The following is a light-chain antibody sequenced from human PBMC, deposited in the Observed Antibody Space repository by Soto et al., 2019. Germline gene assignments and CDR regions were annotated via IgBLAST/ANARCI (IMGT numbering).Light chain of an antibody. V-gene: IGKV3-20*01. J-gene: IGKJ1*01. Sequence: EIVLTQSPATLSLSPGERSTLXXRASQSVGSYLAWFQQTPGQAPRXLIYGASRRAAGIPDSISGSGSGTDFTLTISRLEPEDFAVYYCQQYVSSPRTFGQGTKVDIK. CDR3: QQYVSSPRT. CDR1: QSVGSY. CDR2: GAS.